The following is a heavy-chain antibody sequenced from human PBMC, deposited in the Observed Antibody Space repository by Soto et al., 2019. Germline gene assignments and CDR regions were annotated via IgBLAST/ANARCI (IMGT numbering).Heavy chain of an antibody. J-gene: IGHJ4*02. V-gene: IGHV3-23*01. Sequence: EVHLLESGGNLVHPGGSLRLSCAASGFTFNNYAMNWVRQAPGKGLEWVSAISGGGGSTYYADSVKGRFTISRDNSKNTLYLQMNSLRAEDTAVYYCAKDRGYSYGFDYWGQGTLVTVSS. CDR1: GFTFNNYA. D-gene: IGHD5-18*01. CDR2: ISGGGGST. CDR3: AKDRGYSYGFDY.